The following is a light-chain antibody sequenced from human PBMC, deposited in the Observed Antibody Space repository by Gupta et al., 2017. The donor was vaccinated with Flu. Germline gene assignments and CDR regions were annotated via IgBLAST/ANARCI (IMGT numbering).Light chain of an antibody. Sequence: SAPTPPRSVSGSPGLSVTFPCHLSSNDVGGSNRVSWYQQRPGKAPKLILYDVTERPSGVPDRFSGSKSGNTASLTISGLQADDEADYYCSSHAGRVTWVFGTGTTVTVL. V-gene: IGLV2-11*01. J-gene: IGLJ1*01. CDR1: SNDVGGSNR. CDR3: SSHAGRVTWV. CDR2: DVT.